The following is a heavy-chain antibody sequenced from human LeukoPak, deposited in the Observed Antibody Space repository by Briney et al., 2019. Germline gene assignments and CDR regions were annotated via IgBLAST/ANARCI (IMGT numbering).Heavy chain of an antibody. J-gene: IGHJ5*02. D-gene: IGHD3-10*01. CDR2: INAYNGDT. CDR1: DYTFPTYG. Sequence: ASMKVSCKASDYTFPTYGISWVRQAPGQGLEWMGWINAYNGDTNYAQKFQGRVTMTTDTSTGTAYMELRSLRSDDTAVYYCAGGGLWFGELPFDPWGQGTLVTVSS. CDR3: AGGGLWFGELPFDP. V-gene: IGHV1-18*01.